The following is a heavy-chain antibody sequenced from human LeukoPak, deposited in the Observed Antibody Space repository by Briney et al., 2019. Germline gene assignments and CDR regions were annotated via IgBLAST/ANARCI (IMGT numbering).Heavy chain of an antibody. J-gene: IGHJ3*02. CDR2: ISGSAYST. CDR3: ARNTSGFKLGDAFDI. D-gene: IGHD3-22*01. V-gene: IGHV3-23*01. CDR1: GFTFSSYA. Sequence: GGSLRLSCAASGFTFSSYAMTWVRQAPGKGLEWISAISGSAYSTSCADSVKGRFTISRDNSKNTLYLQMNSLRAEDTAIYYCARNTSGFKLGDAFDIWGQGTMVTVSS.